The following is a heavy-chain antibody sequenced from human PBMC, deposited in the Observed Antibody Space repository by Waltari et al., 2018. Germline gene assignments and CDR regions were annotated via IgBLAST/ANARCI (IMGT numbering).Heavy chain of an antibody. CDR2: FDPEDGET. V-gene: IGHV1-24*01. CDR1: GYTLPELS. J-gene: IGHJ4*02. CDR3: ARGGGSGWPVDY. D-gene: IGHD6-19*01. Sequence: QVQLVQSGAEVKQPGASVKVSCTVSGYTLPELSMHWVRQAPGKGLEWMGGFDPEDGETIYAQKFQGRVTITRNTSISTAYMELSSLRSEDTAVYYCARGGGSGWPVDYWGQGTLVTVSS.